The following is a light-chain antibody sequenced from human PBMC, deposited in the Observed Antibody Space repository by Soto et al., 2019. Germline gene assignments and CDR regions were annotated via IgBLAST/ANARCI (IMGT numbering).Light chain of an antibody. J-gene: IGLJ2*01. V-gene: IGLV2-11*01. CDR2: DVS. CDR3: SSYANTYTLV. CDR1: SSDVGTYNF. Sequence: QSALTQPRSVSGSPGQSVTISCTGSSSDVGTYNFVSWYQHHPGKAPKLMIYDVSERPSGVPDRFSASKSGDTASLTISGRQAEDEADYYCSSYANTYTLVFGGGTKLTVL.